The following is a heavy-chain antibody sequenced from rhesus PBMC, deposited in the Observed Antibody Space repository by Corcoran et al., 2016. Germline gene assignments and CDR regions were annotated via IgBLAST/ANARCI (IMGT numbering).Heavy chain of an antibody. CDR2: IHGCSGST. V-gene: IGHV4-127*01. CDR3: ARKGEEYSSSYHY. CDR1: GYSISSGYD. D-gene: IGHD6-43*01. J-gene: IGHJ4*01. Sequence: QVQLQESGPAVVKPSETLSLTCAVSGYSISSGYDWSWLRQAPGKGLEWIGYIHGCSGSTNYNPALNSRVTISKDTSKKRFSLKLSSMTTGDTAVYYCARKGEEYSSSYHYWGQGVLVTVSS.